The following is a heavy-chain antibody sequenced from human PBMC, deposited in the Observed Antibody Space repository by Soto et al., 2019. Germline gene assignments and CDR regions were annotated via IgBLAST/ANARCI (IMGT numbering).Heavy chain of an antibody. CDR1: GFTFSSYW. J-gene: IGHJ4*02. CDR3: ARGAPITFGGVIVTEGMIDY. CDR2: INSDGSST. D-gene: IGHD3-16*02. V-gene: IGHV3-74*01. Sequence: EVQLVESGGGLVQPGGSLRLSCAASGFTFSSYWMHWVRQAPGKGLVWVSRINSDGSSTSYADSVKGRFTISRDNAKNTLYLQMNSLRAEDTAVYYCARGAPITFGGVIVTEGMIDYWGQGTLVTVSS.